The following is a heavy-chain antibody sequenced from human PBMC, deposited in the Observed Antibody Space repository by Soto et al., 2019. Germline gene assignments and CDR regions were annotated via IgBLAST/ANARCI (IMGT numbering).Heavy chain of an antibody. V-gene: IGHV4-34*01. Sequence: SETLSLTCAVYGGSFSGYYWSWIRQPPGKGLEWIGEINHSGSTNYNPSLKSRVTISVDTSKNQFSLKLSSVTAADTAVYYCARGRTHSRGWYSEDAFDIWGQGKMVTVSS. CDR3: ARGRTHSRGWYSEDAFDI. J-gene: IGHJ3*02. CDR2: INHSGST. D-gene: IGHD6-19*01. CDR1: GGSFSGYY.